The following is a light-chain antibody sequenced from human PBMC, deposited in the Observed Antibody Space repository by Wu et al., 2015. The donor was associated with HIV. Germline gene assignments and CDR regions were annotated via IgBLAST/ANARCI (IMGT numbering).Light chain of an antibody. CDR1: QSVSSN. J-gene: IGKJ4*01. CDR2: GAS. Sequence: EIVMTQSPATLSVSPGERATLSCRASQSVSSNLAWYQQKPGQAPRLLIYGASTRATGIPARFSGSGSGTEFTLTISSLQSEDFAVYYCQQYNEQPLSFGGGTKVEIK. CDR3: QQYNEQPLS. V-gene: IGKV3-15*01.